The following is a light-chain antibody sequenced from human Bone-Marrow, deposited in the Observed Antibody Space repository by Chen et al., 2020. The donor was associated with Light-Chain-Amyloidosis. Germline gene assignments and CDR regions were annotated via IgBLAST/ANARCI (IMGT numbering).Light chain of an antibody. Sequence: EIVLTQSPGTLSLSPGEGANLSCRASQTISRNYLTWYQQNFGQAPRLLIYGSSSRATGIPDSFTGIRSVTDFPLTINRLVPEDFAIYYCHQYCASPLTVGVGTKVGV. CDR1: QTISRNY. CDR2: GSS. J-gene: IGKJ4*01. CDR3: HQYCASPLT. V-gene: IGKV3-20*01.